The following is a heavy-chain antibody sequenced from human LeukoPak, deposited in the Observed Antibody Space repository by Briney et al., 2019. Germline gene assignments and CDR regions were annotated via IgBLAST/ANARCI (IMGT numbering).Heavy chain of an antibody. D-gene: IGHD3-10*01. Sequence: PGGSLRLSCAASGFTFSSYSMNWVRQAPGKGLEWVSYISSSSNTIYYADSVKGRFTISRDNAKNSLYLQMISLRDEDTAVYYCARGFYGSGRGWFDPWGQGTLVTVSS. CDR3: ARGFYGSGRGWFDP. CDR2: ISSSSNTI. V-gene: IGHV3-48*02. J-gene: IGHJ5*02. CDR1: GFTFSSYS.